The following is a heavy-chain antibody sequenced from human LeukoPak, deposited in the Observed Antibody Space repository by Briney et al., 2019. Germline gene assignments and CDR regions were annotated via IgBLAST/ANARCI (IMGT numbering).Heavy chain of an antibody. CDR1: GGSISSYY. Sequence: PSETLSLTCTVSGGSISSYYWSWIRQPAGKGLEWIGRIYTSGSTNYNPSLKSRVTMSVDTSKNQFSLKLSSVTAADTAVYYCARIQGREYYYEPNWFDPWGQGTLVTVSS. D-gene: IGHD3-22*01. J-gene: IGHJ5*02. CDR3: ARIQGREYYYEPNWFDP. V-gene: IGHV4-4*07. CDR2: IYTSGST.